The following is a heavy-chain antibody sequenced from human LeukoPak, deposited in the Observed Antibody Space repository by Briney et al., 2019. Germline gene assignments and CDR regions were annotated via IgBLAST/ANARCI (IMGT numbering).Heavy chain of an antibody. V-gene: IGHV3-7*03. CDR2: INHNGNVN. CDR1: GFTFSSYW. J-gene: IGHJ6*02. Sequence: GGPLRLSCAASGFTFSSYWMNWARQAPGKGLEWVASINHNGNVNYYVDSVKGRFTISRNNAKNSLYLQMSNLRAEDTAVYFCARGGGLDVWGQGATVTVSS. D-gene: IGHD3-16*01. CDR3: ARGGGLDV.